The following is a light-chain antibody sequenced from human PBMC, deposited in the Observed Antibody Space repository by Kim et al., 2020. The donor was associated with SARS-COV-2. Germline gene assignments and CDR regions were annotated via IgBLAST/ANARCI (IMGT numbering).Light chain of an antibody. CDR1: QSVSSSY. CDR3: QQYGSSPLT. Sequence: EIVLTQSPGTLSLSPGERATLSCRASQSVSSSYLAWYQQKPGQALRLLIYGASSRATGIPDRFSGSGSGTDFTLTISRLEPEDFAVYYCQQYGSSPLTFGQGTKVDIK. V-gene: IGKV3-20*01. CDR2: GAS. J-gene: IGKJ1*01.